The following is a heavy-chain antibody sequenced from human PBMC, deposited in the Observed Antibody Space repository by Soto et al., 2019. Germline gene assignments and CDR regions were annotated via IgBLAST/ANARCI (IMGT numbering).Heavy chain of an antibody. D-gene: IGHD3-22*01. CDR1: GGSISSSSYY. J-gene: IGHJ4*02. CDR3: AREINYYDSSGSNYFDY. V-gene: IGHV4-39*01. Sequence: QLQLQESGPGLVKPSETLSLTCTVSGGSISSSSYYWGWIRQPPGKGLEWIGSIYYSGGTYYNPSLKSRVTISVDTSKNQFSLKLSSVTAADTAVYYCAREINYYDSSGSNYFDYWGQGTLVTVSS. CDR2: IYYSGGT.